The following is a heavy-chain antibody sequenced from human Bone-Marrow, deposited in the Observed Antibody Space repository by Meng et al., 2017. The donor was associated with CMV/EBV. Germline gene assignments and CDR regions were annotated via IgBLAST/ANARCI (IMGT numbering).Heavy chain of an antibody. J-gene: IGHJ6*02. V-gene: IGHV3-23*01. D-gene: IGHD1-26*01. Sequence: GESLKISCAASGLTFSSYAMSWARQAPGKGLEWVSAISGSGGSTYYADSVKGRFTISRDNSKNTLYLQMDSLRAEDTAVYYCAKDNRPGGNYRDGMDVWGQGTTVTVSS. CDR2: ISGSGGST. CDR1: GLTFSSYA. CDR3: AKDNRPGGNYRDGMDV.